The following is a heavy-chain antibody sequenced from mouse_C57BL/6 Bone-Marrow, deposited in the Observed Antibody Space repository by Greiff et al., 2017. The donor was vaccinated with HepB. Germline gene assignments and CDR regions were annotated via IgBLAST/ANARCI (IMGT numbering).Heavy chain of an antibody. CDR2: ISNGGGST. D-gene: IGHD1-1*01. Sequence: EVKLVESGGGLVQPGGSLKLSCAASGFTFSDYYMYWVRQTPEKRLEWVAYISNGGGSTYYPDTVKGRFTISRDNAKNTLYLQMSRLKSEDTAMYYCARQGIHYGSSYVLYWYFDVWGTGTTVTVSS. V-gene: IGHV5-12*01. CDR1: GFTFSDYY. J-gene: IGHJ1*03. CDR3: ARQGIHYGSSYVLYWYFDV.